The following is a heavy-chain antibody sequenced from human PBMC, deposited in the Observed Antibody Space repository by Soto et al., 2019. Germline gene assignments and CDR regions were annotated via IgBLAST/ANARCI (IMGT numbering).Heavy chain of an antibody. CDR3: ARDYSSGWYSGKYYFDY. V-gene: IGHV4-4*02. D-gene: IGHD6-19*01. CDR2: IYHSGST. Sequence: SETLSLTCAVSGGPISSSNWWSWVRQPPGKGLEWIGEIYHSGSTNYNPSLKSRVTISVDKSKNQFSLKLSSVTAADTAVYYCARDYSSGWYSGKYYFDYWGQGTLVTVSS. CDR1: GGPISSSNW. J-gene: IGHJ4*02.